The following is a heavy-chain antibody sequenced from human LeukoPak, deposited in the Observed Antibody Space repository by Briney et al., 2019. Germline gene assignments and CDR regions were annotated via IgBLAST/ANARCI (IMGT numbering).Heavy chain of an antibody. CDR1: GGSFSGYY. J-gene: IGHJ4*02. V-gene: IGHV4-34*01. D-gene: IGHD3-16*02. CDR2: INHSGST. Sequence: SETLSLTCAGYGGSFSGYYWSWIRQPPRKGLEWIGEINHSGSTNYNPSLKSRVTISVDTSKNQFSLKLSSVTAADTGVYYCARTNYDYVWGSYRQTHFDYWGQGTLVTVSS. CDR3: ARTNYDYVWGSYRQTHFDY.